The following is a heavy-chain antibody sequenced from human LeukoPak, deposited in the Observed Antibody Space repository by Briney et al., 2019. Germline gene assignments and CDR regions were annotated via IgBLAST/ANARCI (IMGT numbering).Heavy chain of an antibody. D-gene: IGHD1-7*01. CDR1: GGSISGYF. J-gene: IGHJ4*02. V-gene: IGHV4-59*01. CDR3: ARGPDSWNSLFDY. Sequence: PSETLSLTCTVSGGSISGYFWSWIRQPPGKALEWVGYLDYSGSTNYNPSLKSRVAILVDTSMNQVSLKLSSVTAADTAVYYCARGPDSWNSLFDYWGQGTLVTVSS. CDR2: LDYSGST.